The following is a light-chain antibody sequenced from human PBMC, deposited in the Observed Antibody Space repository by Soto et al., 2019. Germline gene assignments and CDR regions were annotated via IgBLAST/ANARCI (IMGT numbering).Light chain of an antibody. J-gene: IGKJ4*01. Sequence: EIVRTQSPAILSVSPGERATLSCRASQSISSNLAWYQQKPGQAPRLLMFRTSSRATGFPARFSGSGSGTEFNLTISSLQSEDFGVYYCQQYNNWPRATFGGGTKVDIK. CDR3: QQYNNWPRAT. CDR1: QSISSN. V-gene: IGKV3-15*01. CDR2: RTS.